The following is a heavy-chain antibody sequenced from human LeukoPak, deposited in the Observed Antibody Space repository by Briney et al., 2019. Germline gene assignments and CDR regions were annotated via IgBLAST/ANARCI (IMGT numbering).Heavy chain of an antibody. CDR2: IYYNGHT. Sequence: GSLRLSCATSGFNFNSNAMIWVRQAPGKGLEWIGYIYYNGHTDYNPSLRSRVTISVDASKNQFSLKLSSVTAADTAVYYCARGPTYYDFWSGYWYYYYMDVWGKGTTVTVSS. J-gene: IGHJ6*03. V-gene: IGHV4-59*12. CDR1: GFNFNSNA. D-gene: IGHD3-3*01. CDR3: ARGPTYYDFWSGYWYYYYMDV.